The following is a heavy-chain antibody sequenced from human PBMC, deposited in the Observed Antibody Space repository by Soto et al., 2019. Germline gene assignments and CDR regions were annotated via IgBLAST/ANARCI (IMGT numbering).Heavy chain of an antibody. CDR1: GGSISSYY. Sequence: SETLSLTCTVSGGSISSYYWSWIRQPPGKGLEWIGYIYYSGSTNYNPSLKSRVTISVDTSKNQFSLKLSSVTAADTAVYYCARGKGPDDFWSGYYFDYWGQGTLVTVSS. CDR2: IYYSGST. V-gene: IGHV4-59*01. CDR3: ARGKGPDDFWSGYYFDY. J-gene: IGHJ4*02. D-gene: IGHD3-3*01.